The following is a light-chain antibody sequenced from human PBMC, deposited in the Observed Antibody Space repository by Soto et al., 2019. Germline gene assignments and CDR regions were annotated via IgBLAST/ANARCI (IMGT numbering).Light chain of an antibody. CDR1: QSVSGN. CDR2: GAS. J-gene: IGKJ5*01. Sequence: EIMMTQSPATLSVSPWERATLSCRASQSVSGNLAWYQQRPGQAPRLLIYGASTRATRIPARFSGSGSGTEFTLSISSLQSEDSAVYYCQQYNNWPPITFGQGTRLEI. V-gene: IGKV3D-15*01. CDR3: QQYNNWPPIT.